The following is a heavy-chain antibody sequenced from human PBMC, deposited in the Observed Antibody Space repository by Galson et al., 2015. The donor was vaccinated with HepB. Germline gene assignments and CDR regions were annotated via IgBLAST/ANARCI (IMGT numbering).Heavy chain of an antibody. CDR1: GGSNSSYY. CDR3: TRDMRPFTSGWRAFDI. D-gene: IGHD6-19*01. CDR2: IYNSGST. J-gene: IGHJ3*02. Sequence: TLSLTCTVSGGSNSSYYWSWIRQPPGKGLEWIGYIYNSGSTNYNPSLKSRVTISVDTAKNQFSLKLRSVTAADTAVYYCTRDMRPFTSGWRAFDIWGQGTMVTVSS. V-gene: IGHV4-59*01.